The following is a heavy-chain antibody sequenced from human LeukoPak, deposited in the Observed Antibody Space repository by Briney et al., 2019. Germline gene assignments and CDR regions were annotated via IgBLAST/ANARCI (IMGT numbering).Heavy chain of an antibody. CDR1: GGSFSDYY. V-gene: IGHV4-34*01. J-gene: IGHJ5*02. CDR2: INQSGST. CDR3: ASVIRDGYNYYNWFDP. D-gene: IGHD5-24*01. Sequence: SETLSLTCAIYGGSFSDYYWTWIRQPPGKGLEWIGEINQSGSTNYNPSLKSRVTISVDKSKNQFFLKLSSVTAADTAIYYCASVIRDGYNYYNWFDPWGQGTLVTVSS.